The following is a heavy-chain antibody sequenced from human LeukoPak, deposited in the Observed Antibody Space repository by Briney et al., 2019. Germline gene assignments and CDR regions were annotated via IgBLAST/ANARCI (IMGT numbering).Heavy chain of an antibody. D-gene: IGHD1-1*01. J-gene: IGHJ4*02. Sequence: ASVKVSCKASGYTFTSYGISWVRQAPGQGLEWMGIINPSGGSTSYAQKFQGRVTMTRDTSTSTVYMELSSLRSEDTAVYYCARGGTGTLLPNDYWGQGTLVTVSS. CDR1: GYTFTSYG. V-gene: IGHV1-46*01. CDR2: INPSGGST. CDR3: ARGGTGTLLPNDY.